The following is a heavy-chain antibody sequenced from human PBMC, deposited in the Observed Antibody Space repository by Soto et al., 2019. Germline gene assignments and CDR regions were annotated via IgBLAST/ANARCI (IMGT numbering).Heavy chain of an antibody. V-gene: IGHV4-34*01. CDR2: INHSGST. Sequence: SETLSLTCAVYGGSFSGYYWSWIRQPPGKGLEWLGEINHSGSTNYNPSLKSRVTISVDTSKNQFSLKPSSVTAADTAVYFCASPTESGMDVWGQGTTVTVS. D-gene: IGHD1-26*01. CDR3: ASPTESGMDV. CDR1: GGSFSGYY. J-gene: IGHJ6*02.